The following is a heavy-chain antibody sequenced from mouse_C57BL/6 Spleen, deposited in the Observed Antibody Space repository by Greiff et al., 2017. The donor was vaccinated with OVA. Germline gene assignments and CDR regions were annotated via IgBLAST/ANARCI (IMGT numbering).Heavy chain of an antibody. D-gene: IGHD2-3*01. CDR2: INPSTGGT. Sequence: VQLQQSGPALVKPGASVKISCKASGYSFTGYYMNWVKQSPEKSLEWIGEINPSTGGTTYNQKFKAKATLTVDKSSSTAYMQLKSLTSEDSAVYYCAADDGYYDYWGQGTTLTVSS. CDR3: AADDGYYDY. J-gene: IGHJ2*01. V-gene: IGHV1-42*01. CDR1: GYSFTGYY.